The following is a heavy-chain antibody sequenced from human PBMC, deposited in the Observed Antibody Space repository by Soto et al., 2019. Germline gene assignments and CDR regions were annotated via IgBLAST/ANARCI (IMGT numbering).Heavy chain of an antibody. Sequence: QVQLQQWGAGLLKPSETLSLTCAVYGGSFSGYYWSWIRQPPGKGLEWIGEINHSGSTNYNPSLQNRVTISVDTSKNQFSLKLSSVTAADTAVYYCARTSGYHANFDYWGQGTLVTVSS. CDR3: ARTSGYHANFDY. CDR1: GGSFSGYY. CDR2: INHSGST. D-gene: IGHD5-12*01. J-gene: IGHJ4*02. V-gene: IGHV4-34*01.